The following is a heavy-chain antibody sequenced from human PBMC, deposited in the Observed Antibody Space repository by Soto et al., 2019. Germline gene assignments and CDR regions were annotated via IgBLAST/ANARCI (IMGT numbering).Heavy chain of an antibody. CDR1: GYTFTRYC. J-gene: IGHJ6*02. Sequence: QGHLVQSGAEVKKPGTSVKVSCKASGYTFTRYCISWVRQAPGQGLEGMGWISGYNGDTNYAQNLQGRVTMTIDTTTSTAYMELRSLTSDDTAVYYCAKNGQPPYYYYGLDVWGQGTTVTVSS. CDR2: ISGYNGDT. CDR3: AKNGQPPYYYYGLDV. V-gene: IGHV1-18*01. D-gene: IGHD2-8*01.